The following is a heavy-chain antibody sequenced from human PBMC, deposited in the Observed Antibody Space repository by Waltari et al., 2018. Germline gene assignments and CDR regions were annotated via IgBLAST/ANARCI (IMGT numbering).Heavy chain of an antibody. D-gene: IGHD4-4*01. CDR3: AVGNSGGGYYYYGMDV. Sequence: QVQLVQSGAEVKKPGSSVTVSCKASGGTFSSYAISWVRQAPGQGLEWMGRIIPIFGTANYAQKFQGRVTITADKSTSTAYMELSSLRSEDTAVYYCAVGNSGGGYYYYGMDVWGQGTTVTVSS. V-gene: IGHV1-69*08. J-gene: IGHJ6*02. CDR1: GGTFSSYA. CDR2: IIPIFGTA.